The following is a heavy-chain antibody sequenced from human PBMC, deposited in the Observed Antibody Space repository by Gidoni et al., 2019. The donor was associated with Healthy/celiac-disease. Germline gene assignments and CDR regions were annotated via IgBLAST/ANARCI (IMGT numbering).Heavy chain of an antibody. CDR3: AKGSRIAVAADY. CDR1: GFTFSSYG. CDR2: ISYDGSNK. V-gene: IGHV3-30*18. D-gene: IGHD6-19*01. J-gene: IGHJ4*02. Sequence: QVQLVESGGGVVQPGRSMRLSCAASGFTFSSYGMHWVRQAPGKGLEWVAVISYDGSNKYYADSVKGRFTISRDNSKNTLYLQMNSLRAEDTAVYYCAKGSRIAVAADYWGQGTLVTVSS.